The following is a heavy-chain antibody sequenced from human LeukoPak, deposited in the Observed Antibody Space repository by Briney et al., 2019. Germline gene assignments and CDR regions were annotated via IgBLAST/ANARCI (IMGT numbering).Heavy chain of an antibody. CDR1: GYSFTSYW. CDR3: ASRTADSSGWYGGLDY. CDR2: IYPCDSDT. Sequence: GESLKISCKGSGYSFTSYWIGWVRQMPGKGLEWMGIIYPCDSDTRYSPSFQGQVTISADKSISTAYLQWSSLKASDTAMYYCASRTADSSGWYGGLDYWGQGTLVTVSS. D-gene: IGHD6-19*01. J-gene: IGHJ4*02. V-gene: IGHV5-51*01.